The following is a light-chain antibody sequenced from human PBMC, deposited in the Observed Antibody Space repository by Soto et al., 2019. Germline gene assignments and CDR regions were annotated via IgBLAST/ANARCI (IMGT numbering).Light chain of an antibody. V-gene: IGKV2D-29*01. CDR1: QSLPYVDGKTY. CDR2: EVF. J-gene: IGKJ1*01. CDR3: MRGIQLPRT. Sequence: DIGMTQSPLSLSVTPGQPASISCKSSQSLPYVDGKTYLYWYLQKSGQPPQLLIYEVFNRISGVPDRFSGSGSGTDFTLKISRVEAEDVGIYYCMRGIQLPRTFGQGTKVDIK.